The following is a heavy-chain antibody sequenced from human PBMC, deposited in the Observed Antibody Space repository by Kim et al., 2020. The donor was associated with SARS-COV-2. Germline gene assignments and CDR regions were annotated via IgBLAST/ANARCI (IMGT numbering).Heavy chain of an antibody. V-gene: IGHV4-4*07. J-gene: IGHJ4*02. CDR3: AREAGGDAYRGLDF. CDR2: IYTSENT. Sequence: SETLSLTCTVSGGYISSYYWSWIRLPAGKGLEWIGRIYTSENTNYNPSLRSRVSMSIDTSKNHFSLNVSSVTAANTAIYYCAREAGGDAYRGLDFWGQGT. CDR1: GGYISSYY. D-gene: IGHD2-21*01.